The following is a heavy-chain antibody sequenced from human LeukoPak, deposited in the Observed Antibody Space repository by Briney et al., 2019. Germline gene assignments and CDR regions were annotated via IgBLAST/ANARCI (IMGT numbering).Heavy chain of an antibody. CDR1: GYSLTSYW. J-gene: IGHJ5*02. V-gene: IGHV5-51*01. CDR3: ARQLKYDYGDYWFDP. D-gene: IGHD4-17*01. Sequence: GESLKISCKGSGYSLTSYWIGWVRQMPGKGLEWMGIIYPGDSDTRYSPSFQGQVTISADKSISTAYLQWSSLKASDTAMYYCARQLKYDYGDYWFDPWGQGTLVTVSS. CDR2: IYPGDSDT.